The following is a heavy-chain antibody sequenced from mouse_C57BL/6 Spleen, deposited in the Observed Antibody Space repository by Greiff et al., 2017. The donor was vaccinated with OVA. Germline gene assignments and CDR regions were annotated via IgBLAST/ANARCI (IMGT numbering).Heavy chain of an antibody. Sequence: VKLQQPGAELVKPGASVKMSCKASGYTFTSYWITWVKQRPGQGLEWIGDIYPGSGSTNYNEKFKSKATLTVDTSSSTAYMQLSSLTSEDSAVYYCARSGDYYGGFDYWGQGTTLTVSS. V-gene: IGHV1-55*01. CDR3: ARSGDYYGGFDY. D-gene: IGHD1-1*01. CDR2: IYPGSGST. CDR1: GYTFTSYW. J-gene: IGHJ2*01.